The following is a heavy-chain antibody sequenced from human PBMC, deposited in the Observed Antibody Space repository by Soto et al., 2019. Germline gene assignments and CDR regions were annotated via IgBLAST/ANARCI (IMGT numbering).Heavy chain of an antibody. D-gene: IGHD2-2*01. Sequence: GESLKISCKGSGYSFTSYWIGWVRQMPGKGLEWMGIIYPGDSDTRYSTSFQGQVTISADRSISTAYLQWSSLKASDTAMYYCASHASSWVGASGHNSSCYYYCLDGWGQGTTVSVSS. J-gene: IGHJ6*02. CDR2: IYPGDSDT. CDR3: ASHASSWVGASGHNSSCYYYCLDG. V-gene: IGHV5-51*01. CDR1: GYSFTSYW.